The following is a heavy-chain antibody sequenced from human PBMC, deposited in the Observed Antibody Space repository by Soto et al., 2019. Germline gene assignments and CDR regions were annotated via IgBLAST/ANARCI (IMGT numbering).Heavy chain of an antibody. D-gene: IGHD4-17*01. Sequence: QLELQESGPGLVKPSETLSLTCTVSGDSGGFISSSSYHWGWIRQPPGKGLEWIGTVYYSGSTYSDPALKRRVTISGDTSANQWSLSLTSVTAAGTAVDYCARHPPYGPLVYWGQGTLVTVSS. CDR1: GDSGGFISSSSYH. J-gene: IGHJ4*02. CDR2: VYYSGST. CDR3: ARHPPYGPLVY. V-gene: IGHV4-39*01.